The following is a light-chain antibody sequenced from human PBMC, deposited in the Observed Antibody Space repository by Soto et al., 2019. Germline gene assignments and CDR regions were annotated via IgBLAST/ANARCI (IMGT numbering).Light chain of an antibody. CDR3: CSYAGSSTWV. V-gene: IGLV2-23*02. Sequence: QSVLTQPASLSGSPGQSITISCTGTSSDVGGYNLVSWYQQHPGKAPKLMIYEVSKRPSGVSNRFSGSKSGNTASLTISGLQAEDEADYYCCSYAGSSTWVFGGGTKLTVL. CDR2: EVS. J-gene: IGLJ3*02. CDR1: SSDVGGYNL.